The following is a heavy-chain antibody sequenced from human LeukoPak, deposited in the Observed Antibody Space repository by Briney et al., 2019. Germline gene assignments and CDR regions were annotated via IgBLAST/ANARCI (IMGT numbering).Heavy chain of an antibody. J-gene: IGHJ4*02. Sequence: GGSLRLSCAASGFTFRAYDMHWVRQVTGEGLEWVSAIDTAGGTYYPGSVKGRFTISRENTKNSLYLQMNSLRAEDTAVYYCARPPSDNLLTGSLYYFDNWGQGTLVTVSS. D-gene: IGHD3-9*01. V-gene: IGHV3-13*04. CDR3: ARPPSDNLLTGSLYYFDN. CDR1: GFTFRAYD. CDR2: IDTAGGT.